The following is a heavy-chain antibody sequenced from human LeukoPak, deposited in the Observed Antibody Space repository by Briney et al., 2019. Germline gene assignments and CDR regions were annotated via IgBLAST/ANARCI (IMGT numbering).Heavy chain of an antibody. CDR3: ARSGEIGYSYGYYYYYYMDV. D-gene: IGHD5-18*01. CDR2: IIPIFDTT. CDR1: GGTFSSYA. Sequence: SVKVSCKASGGTFSSYAINWVRQAPGQGLEWMGGIIPIFDTTNYAQNFQGRVTITADKSTNTAYMELSSLRSEDTAVYYCARSGEIGYSYGYYYYYYMDVWGKGTTVTISS. V-gene: IGHV1-69*06. J-gene: IGHJ6*03.